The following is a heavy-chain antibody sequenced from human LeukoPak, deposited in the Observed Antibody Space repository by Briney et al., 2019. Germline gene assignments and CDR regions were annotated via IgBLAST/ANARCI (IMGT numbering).Heavy chain of an antibody. CDR3: ARVAAAGLNWFDP. CDR1: GYTFTSYY. J-gene: IGHJ5*02. Sequence: ASVKVSCKASGYTFTSYYMHWVRQAPGQGLEWMGIINPSGGSTSYAQKFQGRVTMTRDTSTSTVYMELCSRRSEDTAVYYCARVAAAGLNWFDPWGQGTLVTVSS. CDR2: INPSGGST. D-gene: IGHD6-13*01. V-gene: IGHV1-46*01.